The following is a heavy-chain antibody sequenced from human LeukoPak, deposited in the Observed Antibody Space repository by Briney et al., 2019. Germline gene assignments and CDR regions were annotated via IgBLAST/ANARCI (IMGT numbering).Heavy chain of an antibody. V-gene: IGHV3-30*18. Sequence: GRSLRLSCAASGFTFNTYGMHWVRQAPGKGLEWVAVISYDARNKNYADPGKGRFTISRDYSKNTVYLQMNSLRAEDTAIYYCAKALSDFWRAQNEWGQGTLVTVSS. CDR1: GFTFNTYG. D-gene: IGHD3-3*01. CDR2: ISYDARNK. J-gene: IGHJ4*02. CDR3: AKALSDFWRAQNE.